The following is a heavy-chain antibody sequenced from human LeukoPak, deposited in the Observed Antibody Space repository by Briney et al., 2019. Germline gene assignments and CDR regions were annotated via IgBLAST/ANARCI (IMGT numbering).Heavy chain of an antibody. CDR3: ARGTSFGRGPFDY. CDR2: ISSTSGTI. CDR1: GFSFSDYN. D-gene: IGHD3-3*01. Sequence: GGSLRLSCAASGFSFSDYNMHWLRQAPGKELDWVAFISSTSGTIHYADSVKGRFTISRDNARNSLYLQMNSLRVEDTAVYYCARGTSFGRGPFDYWGQGTLVTVSS. J-gene: IGHJ4*02. V-gene: IGHV3-48*04.